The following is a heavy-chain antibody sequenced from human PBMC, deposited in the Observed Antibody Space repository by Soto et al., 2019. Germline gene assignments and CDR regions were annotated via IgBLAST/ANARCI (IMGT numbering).Heavy chain of an antibody. Sequence: QVQLVQSGAEVKKPGSSVKVSCKASGGTFSSYTISWVRQAPGQGLEWMGRIIPILGIANYAQKFQGRVTITADESTSTAYMELSSLRSEDTAVYYCARAATMVRGVIYYYYYMDVWGKGTTVTVSS. D-gene: IGHD3-10*01. CDR1: GGTFSSYT. CDR2: IIPILGIA. V-gene: IGHV1-69*02. J-gene: IGHJ6*03. CDR3: ARAATMVRGVIYYYYYMDV.